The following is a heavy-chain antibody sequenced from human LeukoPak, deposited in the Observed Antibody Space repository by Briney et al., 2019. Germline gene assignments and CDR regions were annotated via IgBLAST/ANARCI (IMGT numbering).Heavy chain of an antibody. CDR2: INPSGGST. J-gene: IGHJ4*02. CDR1: GYTFTSYY. D-gene: IGHD3-22*01. CDR3: ATYYYDSSGYHYYFDY. Sequence: ASVKVSCKASGYTFTSYYMHWVRQAPGQGLEWMGIINPSGGSTSYAQKFQGRVTMTEDTSTDTAYMELSSLRSEDTAVYYCATYYYDSSGYHYYFDYWGQGTLVTVSS. V-gene: IGHV1-46*01.